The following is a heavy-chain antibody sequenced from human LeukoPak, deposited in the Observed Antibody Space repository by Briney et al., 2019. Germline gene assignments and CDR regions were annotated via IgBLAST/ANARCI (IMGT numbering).Heavy chain of an antibody. Sequence: SETLSLAWAVSGGSINNGDYIWTWIRQPPGKGLEWIGRFHHGGSHSYNPSQQSRVTISADTSKNQFSLNLRSVTDADTAVYYCARGLPTDKIDYWGQGTLVTVSS. V-gene: IGHV4-30-4*01. CDR1: GGSINNGDYI. J-gene: IGHJ4*02. CDR3: ARGLPTDKIDY. CDR2: FHHGGSH. D-gene: IGHD4-17*01.